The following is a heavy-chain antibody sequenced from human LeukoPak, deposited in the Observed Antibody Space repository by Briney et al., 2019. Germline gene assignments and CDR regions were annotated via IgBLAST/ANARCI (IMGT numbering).Heavy chain of an antibody. CDR3: ARDRVGGDLTGVSLY. CDR1: GYPXDNFG. J-gene: IGHJ4*01. V-gene: IGHV1-18*01. CDR2: ISAYNGNT. D-gene: IGHD4-17*01. Sequence: ASVKVSCKASGYPXDNFGLTWVRQAPGQGLELMGWISAYNGNTHYAQKFRGRLTLTTETSTSTAYLELRSLKSDDTAVYYCARDRVGGDLTGVSLYWGQGTLVTVSS.